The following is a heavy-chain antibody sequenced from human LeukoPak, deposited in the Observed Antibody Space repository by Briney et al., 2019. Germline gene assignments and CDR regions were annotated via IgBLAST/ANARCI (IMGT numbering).Heavy chain of an antibody. D-gene: IGHD6-13*01. CDR1: GFTFSSYA. V-gene: IGHV3-23*01. CDR2: ISGSGGST. J-gene: IGHJ5*02. Sequence: GGSLRLSCAASGFTFSSYAMSWVRQAPGKGLEWVSAISGSGGSTYYADSVKGRFTISRDNSKNTLYLQMNSLRAEDTAVYYCAKVMTAAAGWFGGGFDPWGQGTLVTVSS. CDR3: AKVMTAAAGWFGGGFDP.